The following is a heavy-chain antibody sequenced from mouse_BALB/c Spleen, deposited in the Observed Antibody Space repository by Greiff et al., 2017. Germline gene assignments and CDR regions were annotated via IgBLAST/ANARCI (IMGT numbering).Heavy chain of an antibody. CDR1: GFSLSRYS. J-gene: IGHJ3*01. V-gene: IGHV2-6-4*01. CDR3: ATYYGYPAWFAY. CDR2: IWGGGST. Sequence: VMLVESGPGLVAPSQSLSITCTVSGFSLSRYSVHWVRQPPGKGLEWLGMIWGGGSTDYNSALKSRLSISKDNSKSQVFLKMNSLQTDDTAMYYCATYYGYPAWFAYWGQGTLVTVSA. D-gene: IGHD1-2*01.